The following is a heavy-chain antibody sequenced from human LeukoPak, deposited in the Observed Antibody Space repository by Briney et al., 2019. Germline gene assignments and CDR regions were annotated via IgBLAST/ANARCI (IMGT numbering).Heavy chain of an antibody. J-gene: IGHJ4*02. CDR2: ISYDGGNT. CDR3: AKEGTGIHFDY. Sequence: GRSLRLSCAASGFTFSSNAIHWVRQAPGKGLEWVAEISYDGGNTYYADSVKGRFTISRDKSKNTLYLQMNSQRAEDTALYYCAKEGTGIHFDYWGQGTLVTVSS. D-gene: IGHD1-1*01. CDR1: GFTFSSNA. V-gene: IGHV3-30-3*01.